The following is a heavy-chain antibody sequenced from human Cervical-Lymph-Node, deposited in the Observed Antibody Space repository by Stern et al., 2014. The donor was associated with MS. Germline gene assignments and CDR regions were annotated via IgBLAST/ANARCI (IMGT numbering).Heavy chain of an antibody. CDR1: GFTFRNYS. J-gene: IGHJ4*02. Sequence: VQLVESGGGLVKPGGSLRLSCVASGFTFRNYSIHWVRQGPGKGLEWVARINRAGTTISRADSVKGRFTISRDNAKNTLYLQMNSLRVEDTAVYYCTKDTYGPEDYWGQGTSVTVSS. D-gene: IGHD3-10*01. CDR2: INRAGTTI. V-gene: IGHV3-74*02. CDR3: TKDTYGPEDY.